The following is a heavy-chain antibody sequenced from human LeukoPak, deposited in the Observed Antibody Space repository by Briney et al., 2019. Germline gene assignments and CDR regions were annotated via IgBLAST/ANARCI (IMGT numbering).Heavy chain of an antibody. CDR3: ARQFSVVTAIFAH. V-gene: IGHV4-39*01. J-gene: IGHJ5*02. Sequence: SETLSLTCTVSGGSISSSSYYWGWIRQPPGKGLEWIGSIYYSGSTYYNPSLKSRITISVDTSKNQFSLKLSSVTAADTAVYYCARQFSVVTAIFAHWGQGTLVTVSS. D-gene: IGHD2-21*02. CDR1: GGSISSSSYY. CDR2: IYYSGST.